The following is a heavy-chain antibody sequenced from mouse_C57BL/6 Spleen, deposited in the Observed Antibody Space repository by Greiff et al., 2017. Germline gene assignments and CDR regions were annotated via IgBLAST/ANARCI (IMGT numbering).Heavy chain of an antibody. CDR1: GFTFSDYG. J-gene: IGHJ2*01. V-gene: IGHV5-17*01. D-gene: IGHD1-1*01. CDR3: ARQKVVDFDY. Sequence: EVKLMESGGGLVKPGGSLKLSCAASGFTFSDYGMHWVRQAPEKGLEWVAYISSGSSTIYYADTVKGRFTISRDNAKNTLFLQMTSLRSEDTAMYYCARQKVVDFDYWGQGTTLTVSS. CDR2: ISSGSSTI.